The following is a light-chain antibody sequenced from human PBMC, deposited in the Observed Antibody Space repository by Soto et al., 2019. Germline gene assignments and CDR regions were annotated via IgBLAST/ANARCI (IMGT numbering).Light chain of an antibody. CDR1: SSNIGSNY. Sequence: QSVLTQPPSASGTPGQRVTISCSGSSSNIGSNYVYWNQQLPGTAPKLLIYNNNQWPSGVPDRISGSKSGTSASLAISGLRSEDEADYYCAAWDDSLSGVVFGGGTKLTVL. CDR2: NNN. CDR3: AAWDDSLSGVV. V-gene: IGLV1-47*01. J-gene: IGLJ2*01.